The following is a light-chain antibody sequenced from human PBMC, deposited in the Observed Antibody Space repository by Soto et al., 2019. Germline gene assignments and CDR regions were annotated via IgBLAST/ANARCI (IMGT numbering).Light chain of an antibody. CDR1: SSDIGAYNY. CDR2: EVS. CDR3: TSYVGSDIWV. J-gene: IGLJ3*02. V-gene: IGLV2-8*01. Sequence: QSALTQPPSASGSPGQSVTISCTGTSSDIGAYNYVSWYQQYPGKAPKLMLYEVSKRPSGVPDRFSGSKSGNTASLTVSVLQAEDEADYYCTSYVGSDIWVFGGGTKLHVL.